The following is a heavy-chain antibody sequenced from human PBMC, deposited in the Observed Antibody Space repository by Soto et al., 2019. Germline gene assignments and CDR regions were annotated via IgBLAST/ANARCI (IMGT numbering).Heavy chain of an antibody. Sequence: QVQLVESGGGVVQPGRSLRLSCAASGFTFSSYGMHWVRQAPGKGLEWVAVISYDGSNKYYADSVKGRFTISRDNSKNTLYLQMNSLRAEDTGVYYCAKDQVEQWVAHWFDPWGQGTLVTVSS. J-gene: IGHJ5*02. CDR1: GFTFSSYG. V-gene: IGHV3-30*18. CDR3: AKDQVEQWVAHWFDP. CDR2: ISYDGSNK. D-gene: IGHD6-19*01.